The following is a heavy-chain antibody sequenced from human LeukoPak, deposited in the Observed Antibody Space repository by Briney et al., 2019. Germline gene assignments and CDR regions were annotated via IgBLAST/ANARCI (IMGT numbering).Heavy chain of an antibody. V-gene: IGHV4-39*01. D-gene: IGHD4-23*01. CDR1: GDSIRSSRYH. CDR3: ARRDYGGLLDY. Sequence: SETLSLTCTVSGDSIRSSRYHWAWIRQPPGKGLEWIGSSHYSGSTYYNPSLKSRVTISVDTPKNQLSLKLNSVTSSDTAVYFCARRDYGGLLDYWGQGTLVTVSS. CDR2: SHYSGST. J-gene: IGHJ4*02.